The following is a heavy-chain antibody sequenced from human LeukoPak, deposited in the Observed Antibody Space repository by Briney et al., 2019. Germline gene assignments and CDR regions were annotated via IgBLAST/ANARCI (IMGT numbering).Heavy chain of an antibody. CDR3: TTDGYYYDSSGHYYLD. Sequence: TGGSLRLSCAASGFTFSNAWMSWVRQAPGKGLEWVGRIKSKTDGGTTDYAAPVKGRFTISRDDSKNTLYLQMNSLKTEDTAVYYCTTDGYYYDSSGHYYLDWGQGTLVTVSS. V-gene: IGHV3-15*01. J-gene: IGHJ4*02. CDR1: GFTFSNAW. D-gene: IGHD3-22*01. CDR2: IKSKTDGGTT.